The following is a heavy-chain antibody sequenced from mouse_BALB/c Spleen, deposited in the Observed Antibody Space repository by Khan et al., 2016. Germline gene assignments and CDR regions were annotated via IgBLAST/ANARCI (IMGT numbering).Heavy chain of an antibody. CDR2: ISYDGSN. CDR1: GYSITSGYY. Sequence: EVQLQESGPGLVKPSQSLSLTCSVTGYSITSGYYWNWIRQFPGNKLEWMGYISYDGSNNYNPSLKNRISITRDTSKNHFFLKLNSVTTEDTATYYCTRAWYFDFWGQGTTRTVSS. J-gene: IGHJ2*01. CDR3: TRAWYFDF. V-gene: IGHV3-6*02.